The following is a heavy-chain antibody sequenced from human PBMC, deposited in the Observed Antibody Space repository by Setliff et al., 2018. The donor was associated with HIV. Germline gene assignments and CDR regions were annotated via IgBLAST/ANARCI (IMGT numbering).Heavy chain of an antibody. CDR2: IYTSGST. CDR3: ARAPGAYYYDSSGYPIGIRFDY. D-gene: IGHD3-22*01. J-gene: IGHJ4*02. Sequence: SETLSLTCAVSGVSISAYFWSWIRQPAGKGLEWIGHIYTSGSTNYNPSLKSRVTISVDTSKNQFSLKLSSVTAADTAVYYCARAPGAYYYDSSGYPIGIRFDYWGQGTLVTVSS. CDR1: GVSISAYF. V-gene: IGHV4-4*07.